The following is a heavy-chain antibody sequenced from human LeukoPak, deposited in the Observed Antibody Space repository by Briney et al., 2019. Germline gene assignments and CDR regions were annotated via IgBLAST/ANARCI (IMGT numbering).Heavy chain of an antibody. CDR1: GFSRSTSGMC. V-gene: IGHV2-70*11. Sequence: SGPALVKPTQTLTLTCTFSGFSRSTSGMCLSWIRQPPGKALEWLARIDWDDDKYYSTSLKTRLTISKDTSKNQVVLTMTNMDPVDTATYYCARVDCSGGSCYGPYDYWGQGTLVTVSS. CDR3: ARVDCSGGSCYGPYDY. J-gene: IGHJ4*02. D-gene: IGHD2-15*01. CDR2: IDWDDDK.